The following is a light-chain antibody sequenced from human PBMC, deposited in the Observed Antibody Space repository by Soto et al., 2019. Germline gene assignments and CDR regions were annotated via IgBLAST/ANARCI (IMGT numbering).Light chain of an antibody. CDR1: QSISSY. V-gene: IGKV1-5*03. J-gene: IGKJ5*01. CDR2: KAS. Sequence: DIQMTQSPSTLSGAVGDRVAITFRAIQSISSYLNWYQQKPGKAPKLLIYKASTLKSGVPSRFSGSGSGTEFTLTISSLQPDDFATYYCQQYYSYPPSITFGQGTRLEIK. CDR3: QQYYSYPPSIT.